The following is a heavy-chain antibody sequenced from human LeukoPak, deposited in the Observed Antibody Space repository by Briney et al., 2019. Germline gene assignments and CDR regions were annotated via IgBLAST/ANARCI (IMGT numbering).Heavy chain of an antibody. Sequence: SETLSLTCAVYGGSFSGYYWSWIRQPPGKGLEWIGEINHSGSTNYNPSLKSRVTISVDTSKNQFSLKLSSVTAADTAVYYCARHSKYYYDSSGSYVGYFQHWGQGTLVTVSS. J-gene: IGHJ1*01. CDR1: GGSFSGYY. CDR3: ARHSKYYYDSSGSYVGYFQH. CDR2: INHSGST. D-gene: IGHD3-22*01. V-gene: IGHV4-34*01.